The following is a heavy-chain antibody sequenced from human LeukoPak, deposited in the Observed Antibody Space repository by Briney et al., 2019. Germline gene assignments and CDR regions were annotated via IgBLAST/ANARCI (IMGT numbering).Heavy chain of an antibody. CDR1: GGSISSSSYY. CDR3: ARGTAGYDSSGYYAGELDY. Sequence: SETLSLTCTVSGGSISSSSYYWGWIRQPPGKGLEWIGYIYYSGSTYYNPSLKSRVTISVDTSKNQFSLKLSSVTAADTAVYYCARGTAGYDSSGYYAGELDYWGQGTLVTVSS. J-gene: IGHJ4*02. D-gene: IGHD3-22*01. CDR2: IYYSGST. V-gene: IGHV4-30-4*08.